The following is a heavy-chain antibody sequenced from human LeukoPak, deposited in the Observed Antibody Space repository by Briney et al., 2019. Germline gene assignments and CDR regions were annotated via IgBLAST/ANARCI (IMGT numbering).Heavy chain of an antibody. CDR1: GGSISSYY. CDR2: IYTSGST. D-gene: IGHD6-13*01. V-gene: IGHV4-4*07. CDR3: ARDRQQLVRGDYFDY. J-gene: IGHJ4*02. Sequence: QSSETLSLTCTVSGGSISSYYWSWIRQPAGKGLEWIGRIYTSGSTNYNPSLKSRVTMSVDTSKNQFSLKLSSVTAADTAVYYCARDRQQLVRGDYFDYWGQGTLVTVSS.